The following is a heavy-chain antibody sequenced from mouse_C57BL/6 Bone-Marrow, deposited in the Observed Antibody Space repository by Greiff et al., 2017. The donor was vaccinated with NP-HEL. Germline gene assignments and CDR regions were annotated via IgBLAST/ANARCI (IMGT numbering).Heavy chain of an antibody. Sequence: QVQLKQPGAELVKPGASVKVSCKASGYTFTSYWMHWVKQRPGQGLEWIGRIHPSDSDTNYNQKFKGKATLTVDKSSSTAYMQLSSLTSEDSAVYYCAIYCYYADHYAMDYWGQGTSVTVSS. V-gene: IGHV1-74*01. CDR1: GYTFTSYW. CDR3: AIYCYYADHYAMDY. CDR2: IHPSDSDT. D-gene: IGHD2-12*01. J-gene: IGHJ4*01.